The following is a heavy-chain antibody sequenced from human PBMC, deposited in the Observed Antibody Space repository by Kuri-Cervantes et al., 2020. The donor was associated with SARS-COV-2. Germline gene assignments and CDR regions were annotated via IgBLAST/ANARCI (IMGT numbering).Heavy chain of an antibody. D-gene: IGHD4/OR15-4a*01. Sequence: SVKVSCKASGDTFTYRFLHWVRQAPGQAPEWMGWITPFNGNTKYAQKFQDRVTITRDRSMNTAYMKLSSLRSDDTAMYYCARSGPGAISREDGALDIWGQGTMVTVSS. V-gene: IGHV1-45*02. CDR2: ITPFNGNT. CDR1: GDTFTYRF. J-gene: IGHJ3*02. CDR3: ARSGPGAISREDGALDI.